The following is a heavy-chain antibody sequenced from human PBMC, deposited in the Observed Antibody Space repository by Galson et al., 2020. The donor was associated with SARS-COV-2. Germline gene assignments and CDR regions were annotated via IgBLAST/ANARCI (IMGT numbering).Heavy chain of an antibody. V-gene: IGHV4-38-2*02. CDR2: VYPSGTT. CDR3: ARQGVNMIVLVTVPGWYFDL. J-gene: IGHJ2*01. Sequence: GSLRLSCTVSGYSVSTTNYWGWVRQPPGRGLEWIGSVYPSGTTYYNPSLTSRVTISVDTSKNQFSLRLDSVTAADTALYYCARQGVNMIVLVTVPGWYFDLWGRGTLVTVSS. D-gene: IGHD3-22*01. CDR1: GYSVSTTNY.